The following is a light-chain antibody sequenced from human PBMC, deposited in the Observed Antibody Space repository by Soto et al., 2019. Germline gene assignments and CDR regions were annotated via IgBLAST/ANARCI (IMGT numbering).Light chain of an antibody. Sequence: EIVMTQSPATLSVSPGERATLSCRASQSVSSNLAWYQQKPGQAPRLLIYGASTRATGIPARFSGGGSGTEFTLTISSLQSEDFAVYYCQHYNNWPPWTFGQGTTVEIK. J-gene: IGKJ1*01. CDR2: GAS. V-gene: IGKV3-15*01. CDR1: QSVSSN. CDR3: QHYNNWPPWT.